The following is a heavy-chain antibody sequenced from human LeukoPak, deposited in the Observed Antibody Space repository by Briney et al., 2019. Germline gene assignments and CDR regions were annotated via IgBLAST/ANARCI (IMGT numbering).Heavy chain of an antibody. CDR2: IYYSGST. CDR1: GGSISSYY. D-gene: IGHD3-10*01. CDR3: ARLTVARYYGSGAYYYGMDV. Sequence: SSETLSLTCTVSGGSISSYYWSWIRQPPGKGLEWIGYIYYSGSTNYNPSLKSRVTISVDTPKNQFSLKLSSVTAADTAVYYCARLTVARYYGSGAYYYGMDVWGQGTTVTVSS. V-gene: IGHV4-59*01. J-gene: IGHJ6*02.